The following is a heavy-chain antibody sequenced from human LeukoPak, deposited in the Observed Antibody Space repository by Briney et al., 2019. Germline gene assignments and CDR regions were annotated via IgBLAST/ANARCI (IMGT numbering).Heavy chain of an antibody. Sequence: PGGSLKLSCAASGFAFSGSTVHWVRRASGKGLEWVGRIRSKPSSYATVYAESVKGRFTISRDDSKNTAYLQMNSLKTEDTAVYYCSRGTDYYDYGMDVWGQGTTITVSS. CDR1: GFAFSGST. V-gene: IGHV3-73*01. D-gene: IGHD1-26*01. J-gene: IGHJ6*02. CDR3: SRGTDYYDYGMDV. CDR2: IRSKPSSYAT.